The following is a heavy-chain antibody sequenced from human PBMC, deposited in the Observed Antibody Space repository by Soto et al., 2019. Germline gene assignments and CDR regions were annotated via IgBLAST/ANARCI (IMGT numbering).Heavy chain of an antibody. J-gene: IGHJ6*02. D-gene: IGHD3-3*01. Sequence: ASVKVSCKASGYTFTSYGISWVRQAPGQGLEWMGWISAYNGNTNYAQKLQGRVTMTTDTSTSTAYMELRSLRSDDTAVYYCARARYYDFWSGFSPSGANYYYYGMDVWGQGTTVTVSS. CDR3: ARARYYDFWSGFSPSGANYYYYGMDV. V-gene: IGHV1-18*01. CDR2: ISAYNGNT. CDR1: GYTFTSYG.